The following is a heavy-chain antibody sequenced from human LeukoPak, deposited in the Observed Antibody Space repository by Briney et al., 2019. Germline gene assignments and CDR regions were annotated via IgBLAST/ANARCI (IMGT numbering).Heavy chain of an antibody. J-gene: IGHJ5*02. D-gene: IGHD5-12*01. CDR1: AASISSNNHH. CDR3: VRHDGRGGATMGAFDP. Sequence: SETLSLTCTISAASISSNNHHWGWIRQSPGKGLEWIGSIYSGRTFYYNPSLSSRVTISVVTSDQFTLQVNSVTAAGTAVYYCVRHDGRGGATMGAFDPWGQGSLVTVSS. CDR2: IYSGRTF. V-gene: IGHV4-39*01.